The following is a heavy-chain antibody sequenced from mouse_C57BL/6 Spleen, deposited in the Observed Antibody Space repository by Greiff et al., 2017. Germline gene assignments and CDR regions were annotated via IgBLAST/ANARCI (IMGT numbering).Heavy chain of an antibody. D-gene: IGHD2-3*01. CDR2: IYPGDGDT. Sequence: QVQLKESGAELVKPGASVKISCKASGYAFSSYWMNWVKQRPGKGLEWIGQIYPGDGDTNYNGKFKGKATLTADKSSSTAYMQLSSLTSEDSAVYFCARSRDGYYYDYWGPGTTLTVSS. J-gene: IGHJ2*01. CDR1: GYAFSSYW. CDR3: ARSRDGYYYDY. V-gene: IGHV1-80*01.